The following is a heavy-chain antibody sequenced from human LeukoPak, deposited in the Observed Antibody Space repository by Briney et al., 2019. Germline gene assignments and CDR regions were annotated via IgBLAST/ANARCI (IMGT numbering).Heavy chain of an antibody. D-gene: IGHD1-26*01. J-gene: IGHJ3*01. CDR3: AKLSGTYRSDAFDF. V-gene: IGHV5-51*01. CDR2: VLPGDCDT. Sequence: GESLQISSQTAGYSFSNYWIAWGRRMPGKGREWMGIVLPGDCDTKYSPSFQRQVTISADKSISTTYLQWSSLKASDTAMYFCAKLSGTYRSDAFDFWGQGTMVTVSS. CDR1: GYSFSNYW.